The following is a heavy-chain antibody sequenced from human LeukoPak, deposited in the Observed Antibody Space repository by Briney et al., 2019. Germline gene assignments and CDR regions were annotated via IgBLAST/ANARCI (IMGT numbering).Heavy chain of an antibody. Sequence: SETLSLTCTVSGGSISSSSYYWGWIRQPPGKGLEWIGSIYYSGSTYYSPSLKSRVTISVDTSKNQFSLKLSSVTAADTAVYYCARDRGSYSDYWGQGTLVTVSS. J-gene: IGHJ4*02. CDR3: ARDRGSYSDY. D-gene: IGHD1-26*01. CDR1: GGSISSSSYY. CDR2: IYYSGST. V-gene: IGHV4-39*07.